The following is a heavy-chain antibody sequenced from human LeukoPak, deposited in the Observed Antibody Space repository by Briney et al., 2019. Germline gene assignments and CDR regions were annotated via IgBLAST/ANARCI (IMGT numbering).Heavy chain of an antibody. J-gene: IGHJ3*01. CDR2: INQSGST. CDR1: GGSFSDND. D-gene: IGHD3-16*02. CDR3: ARVSFDTRGHDAFDL. Sequence: PSETLSRACAVHGGSFSDNDWSWIRQPPGKGLEWIGEINQSGSTSSNASLKSRVTISLDKSKNQFSLNLRSVTAADTALYYCARVSFDTRGHDAFDLWGQGTLVTVSP. V-gene: IGHV4-34*01.